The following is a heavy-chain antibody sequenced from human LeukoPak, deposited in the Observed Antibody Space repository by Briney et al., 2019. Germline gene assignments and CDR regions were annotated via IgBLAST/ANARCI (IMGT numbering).Heavy chain of an antibody. V-gene: IGHV3-30*03. CDR1: GFTFSSYG. CDR3: ASGIYCSGGSCYSAFGY. Sequence: PGGSLRLSCAASGFTFSSYGMHWVRQAPGKGLEWVAVKSYDGSNKYYADSVKGRFTISRDNSKNTLYLQMNSLRPEDTAVYFCASGIYCSGGSCYSAFGYWGQGTLVTVSS. CDR2: KSYDGSNK. J-gene: IGHJ4*02. D-gene: IGHD2-15*01.